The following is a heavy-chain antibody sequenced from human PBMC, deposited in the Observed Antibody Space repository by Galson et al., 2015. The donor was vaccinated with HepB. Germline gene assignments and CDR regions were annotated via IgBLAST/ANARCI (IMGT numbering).Heavy chain of an antibody. CDR1: GFTFSTYA. J-gene: IGHJ4*02. CDR3: AKTKWGIYSGPFDY. D-gene: IGHD7-27*01. V-gene: IGHV3-23*01. Sequence: SLRLSCAGSGFTFSTYAMSWVRQAPGKGLHWVSSITGSGGATYYADSVKGRFIISRDNSKNTLYLQINGLRAEDTAIYYCAKTKWGIYSGPFDYWGQGTPVTISS. CDR2: ITGSGGAT.